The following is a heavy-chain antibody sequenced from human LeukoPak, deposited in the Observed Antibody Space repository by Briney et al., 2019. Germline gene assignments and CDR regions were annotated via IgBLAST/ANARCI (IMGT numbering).Heavy chain of an antibody. V-gene: IGHV4-38-2*02. CDR1: GYSISSGYY. J-gene: IGHJ4*02. CDR2: IYHSGST. CDR3: ARSTTAVIVGWYYFDY. D-gene: IGHD4-23*01. Sequence: SETLSLTCTVSGYSISSGYYWGWIRQPPGKGLEWIGSIYHSGSTYYNPSLKSRVTISVDTSKNQFSLKLSSVTAADTAVYYCARSTTAVIVGWYYFDYWGQGTLVTVSS.